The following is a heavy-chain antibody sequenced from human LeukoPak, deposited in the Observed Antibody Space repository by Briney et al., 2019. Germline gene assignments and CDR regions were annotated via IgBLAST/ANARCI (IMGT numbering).Heavy chain of an antibody. CDR1: GGSSSGYY. CDR3: ARIEGRDMGVAVAGRRLFWFDP. D-gene: IGHD6-19*01. V-gene: IGHV4-34*01. Sequence: SETLSLTCAVYGGSSSGYYWSWIRQPPGKGLEWIGEINHSGSTNYNPSLKSRVTISVDTSKNQFSLKLSSVTAADTAVYYCARIEGRDMGVAVAGRRLFWFDPWGQGTLVTVSS. CDR2: INHSGST. J-gene: IGHJ5*02.